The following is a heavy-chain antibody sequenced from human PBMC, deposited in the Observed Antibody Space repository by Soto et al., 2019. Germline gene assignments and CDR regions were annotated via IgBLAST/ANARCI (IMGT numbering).Heavy chain of an antibody. J-gene: IGHJ4*02. D-gene: IGHD3-3*01. CDR1: GGSISSSNFF. CDR2: IYYTGST. CDR3: ARHPYDFWTGYPFGGRWDH. V-gene: IGHV4-39*01. Sequence: PSETLSLTCTVSGGSISSSNFFWGWLRQPPGKGLEWIGSIYYTGSTYFSPSLKSRLTISVDTSKNQFSLKLNSVTAADTAVYYCARHPYDFWTGYPFGGRWDHWGRGTLVTVSS.